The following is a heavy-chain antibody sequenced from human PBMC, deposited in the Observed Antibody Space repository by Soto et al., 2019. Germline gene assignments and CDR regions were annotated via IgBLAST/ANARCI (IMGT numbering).Heavy chain of an antibody. CDR1: GFTFSSYA. D-gene: IGHD3-3*01. J-gene: IGHJ4*02. V-gene: IGHV3-23*01. CDR2: ISGSGGST. CDR3: AKDITRAILEWLLRLSFDY. Sequence: EVQLLESGGGLVQPGGSLRLSCAASGFTFSSYAMSWVRQAPGKGLEWVSAISGSGGSTYYADSVKGRFTISRDNSKNPLYLQMNSLRAEDTAVYYCAKDITRAILEWLLRLSFDYWGQGTLVTVSS.